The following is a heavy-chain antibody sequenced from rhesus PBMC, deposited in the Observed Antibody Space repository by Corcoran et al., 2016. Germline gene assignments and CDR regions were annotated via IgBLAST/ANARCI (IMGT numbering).Heavy chain of an antibody. D-gene: IGHD4-29*01. CDR2: IYWDDDK. CDR3: ARGGTTVAAQIDY. CDR1: GFPLSTSGMG. V-gene: IGHV2S1*01. Sequence: QVTLKESGPALGKPTQTLTLTCPSSGFPLSTSGMGVGWIRQPPGKALEWLASIYWDDDKYYSTSLKSRLTISKDTSKNQVVLTMTNMDPVDTATYYCARGGTTVAAQIDYWGQGVLVTVSS. J-gene: IGHJ4*01.